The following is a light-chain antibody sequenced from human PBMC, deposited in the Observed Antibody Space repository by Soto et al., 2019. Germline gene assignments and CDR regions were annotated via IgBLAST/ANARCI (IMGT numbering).Light chain of an antibody. V-gene: IGKV1D-12*01. Sequence: DIQMTQSPSSVSASVGDRVTITCRASQDISGWLAWFQQKPGKAPNLLIYAASILQSGVPSRFSGSGSGTDFTLTITYLQPEDFATYYCQQVNSFPWTFGQGTKVE. CDR3: QQVNSFPWT. J-gene: IGKJ1*01. CDR2: AAS. CDR1: QDISGW.